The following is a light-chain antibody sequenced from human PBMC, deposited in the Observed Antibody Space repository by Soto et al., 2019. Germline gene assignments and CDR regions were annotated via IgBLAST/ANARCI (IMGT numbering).Light chain of an antibody. V-gene: IGKV1-39*01. CDR1: QSISSF. CDR2: GAS. J-gene: IGKJ5*01. Sequence: DVQMTQSPSSLSASVGDRVTLTCRASQSISSFLNWYQQKPGKPPKLLIYGASNLESGVPSRFRGSGSGTDFTLTITSVQPEDFATYYCQQTYPIPISFGQGTRLDFK. CDR3: QQTYPIPIS.